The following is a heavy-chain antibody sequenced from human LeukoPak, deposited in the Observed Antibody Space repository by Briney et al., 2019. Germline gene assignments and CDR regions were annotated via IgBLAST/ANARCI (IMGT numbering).Heavy chain of an antibody. Sequence: KTSETLSLTCTVSSGSISSYYWSWIRQPPGKGLEWIGYIYYSGSTNYNPSLKSRVTISVDTSKNQFSLKLSSVTAADTAVYYCARSVRYSSNIGYWGQGTLVTVSS. CDR1: SGSISSYY. CDR2: IYYSGST. D-gene: IGHD6-13*01. CDR3: ARSVRYSSNIGY. V-gene: IGHV4-59*08. J-gene: IGHJ4*02.